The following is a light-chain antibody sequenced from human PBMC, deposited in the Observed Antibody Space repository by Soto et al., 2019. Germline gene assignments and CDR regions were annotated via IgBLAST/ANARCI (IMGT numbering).Light chain of an antibody. CDR2: KAS. J-gene: IGKJ1*01. CDR1: QTISSW. V-gene: IGKV1-5*03. Sequence: DIQMTQSPSTLSGSVGDRVTITCRASQTISSWLAWYQQKPGKAPKLLIYKASTLKSGVPSRFSGSGSGTEFTLTISSLQPDDFATSYCQHYNSYSGALGQGTKVHI. CDR3: QHYNSYSGA.